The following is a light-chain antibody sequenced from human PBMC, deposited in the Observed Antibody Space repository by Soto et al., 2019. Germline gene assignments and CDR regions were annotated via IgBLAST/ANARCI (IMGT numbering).Light chain of an antibody. J-gene: IGLJ1*01. CDR2: DVS. CDR1: NSDVGGYNY. Sequence: QSALAQPASVSESPGQSITIFCTGTNSDVGGYNYVSWYQQHPGKVPKLMIYDVSNRPSGVSNRFSGSKSGNTASLTISGLQAEDEADYYCSSYTATTTSYVFGTGTKVTVL. CDR3: SSYTATTTSYV. V-gene: IGLV2-14*03.